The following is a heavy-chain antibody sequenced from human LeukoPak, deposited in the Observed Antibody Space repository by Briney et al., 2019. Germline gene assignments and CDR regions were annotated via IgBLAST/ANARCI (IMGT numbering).Heavy chain of an antibody. CDR1: GGSISSSSYY. Sequence: SETLSLTCTVSGGSISSSSYYWGWIRQPPGKGLEWIGSIYYSGSTYYNPSLKSRATISVDTSKNQFSLKLSSVTAADTAVYYCARHRNMVRRATRGPIDYWGQGTLVTVSS. CDR3: ARHRNMVRRATRGPIDY. J-gene: IGHJ4*02. CDR2: IYYSGST. V-gene: IGHV4-39*01. D-gene: IGHD3-10*01.